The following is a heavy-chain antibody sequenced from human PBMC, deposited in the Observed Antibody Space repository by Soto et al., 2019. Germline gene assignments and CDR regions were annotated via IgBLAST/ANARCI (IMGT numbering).Heavy chain of an antibody. J-gene: IGHJ4*02. V-gene: IGHV4-4*02. CDR3: AIPGPGDFHY. CDR2: ICHSGTT. CDR1: GASMSSSTW. Sequence: QVQLQESGPGLVKPSGTLSLTCAVSGASMSSSTWWGWVRQSPGKGLEWIGEICHSGTTNYNPSLKSRVTISVDKSKKAFSLKLSSVTAADTAVYYCAIPGPGDFHYWGQGTLVTVSS.